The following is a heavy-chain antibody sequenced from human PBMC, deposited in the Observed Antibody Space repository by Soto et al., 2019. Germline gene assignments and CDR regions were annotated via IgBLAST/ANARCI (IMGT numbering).Heavy chain of an antibody. CDR1: GYTFTSHD. D-gene: IGHD3-9*01. CDR3: ARDRPFEL. J-gene: IGHJ4*02. Sequence: QVQLVQSGAEVKKPGASVKVSCKASGYTFTSHDINWVRQATGQGLEWMGWINSNSGHTGYAQKFQGRVTMTRDTSISTAYMELSSLRSADTAVYCCARDRPFELWGRGTLVAVSS. V-gene: IGHV1-8*01. CDR2: INSNSGHT.